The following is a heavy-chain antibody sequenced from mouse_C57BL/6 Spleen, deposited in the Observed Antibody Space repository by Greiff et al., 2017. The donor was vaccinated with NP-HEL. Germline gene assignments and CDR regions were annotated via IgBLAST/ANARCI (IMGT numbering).Heavy chain of an antibody. CDR2: IDPSDSET. J-gene: IGHJ2*01. Sequence: QVHVKQPGAELVRPGSSVKLSCKASGYTFTSYWMHWVKQRPIQGLEWIGNIDPSDSETHYNQKFKDKATLTVDKSSSTAYMQLSSLTSEDSAVYYCARTPYYGKYFDYWGQGTTLTVSS. V-gene: IGHV1-52*01. D-gene: IGHD1-1*01. CDR3: ARTPYYGKYFDY. CDR1: GYTFTSYW.